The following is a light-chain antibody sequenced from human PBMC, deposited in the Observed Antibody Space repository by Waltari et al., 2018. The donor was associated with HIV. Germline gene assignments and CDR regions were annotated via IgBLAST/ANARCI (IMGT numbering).Light chain of an antibody. Sequence: EIVLTKSPDTLSLSAGQRAPLSCRASQSLSSKFLAGYQQRPGQAPRLLISGTSDRATGIPDRFSGSGSGTDFTLTISRLEPEDSAVYHCQQYDKSLTFGQGTKLEI. CDR1: QSLSSKF. J-gene: IGKJ2*01. V-gene: IGKV3-20*01. CDR3: QQYDKSLT. CDR2: GTS.